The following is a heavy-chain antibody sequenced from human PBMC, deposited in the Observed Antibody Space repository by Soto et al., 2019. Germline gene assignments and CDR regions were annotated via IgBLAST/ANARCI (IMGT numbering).Heavy chain of an antibody. CDR1: GFTFSSYA. CDR2: ISGSGCSK. CDR3: AKGKGSGTVGYYYYMDV. D-gene: IGHD3-10*01. V-gene: IGHV3-23*01. J-gene: IGHJ6*03. Sequence: GGSLRLSCAASGFTFSSYAMRWVRQAPGKGLEWVSAISGSGCSKYYADSVKGRFTISRDNSKNTLYLQMNSLRAEDTAVYYCAKGKGSGTVGYYYYMDVWGKGTTVTVSS.